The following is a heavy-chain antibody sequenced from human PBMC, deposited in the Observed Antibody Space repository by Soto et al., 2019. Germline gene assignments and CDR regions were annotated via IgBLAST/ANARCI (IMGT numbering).Heavy chain of an antibody. D-gene: IGHD3-10*01. V-gene: IGHV1-2*02. CDR1: GSTFTGYY. CDR3: ARSLVDYYNGSGSIEYYFDY. CDR2: ITPNSGGT. J-gene: IGHJ4*02. Sequence: GASVKVSCKASGSTFTGYYMHWVRQAPGQGLEWMGWITPNSGGTNYAQKFQGRVTMTRDTSIGTAYMELSRLRSNDTAVYYCARSLVDYYNGSGSIEYYFDYWGQGTLVTVSS.